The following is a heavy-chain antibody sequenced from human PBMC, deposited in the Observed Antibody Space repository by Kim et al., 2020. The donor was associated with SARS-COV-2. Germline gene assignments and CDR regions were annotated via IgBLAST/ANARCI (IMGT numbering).Heavy chain of an antibody. J-gene: IGHJ5*02. CDR3: ARMVDCSGGSCYSPFDP. D-gene: IGHD2-15*01. V-gene: IGHV4-39*01. Sequence: LKSRVTISVDTSKNQFSLKLSSVTAADTAVYYCARMVDCSGGSCYSPFDPWGQGTLVTVSS.